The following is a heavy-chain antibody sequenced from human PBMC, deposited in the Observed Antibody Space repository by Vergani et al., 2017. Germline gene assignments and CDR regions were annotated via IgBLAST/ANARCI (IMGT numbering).Heavy chain of an antibody. Sequence: EVQLVESGGGLVKPGGSLRLSCAASGFTFSSYSMNWVRQAPGKGLEWVSSISSSSSYIYYADSVKGRFTISRDNAKNSLYLQMNSLRAEDTAVYYCARDRVGNCGGDCYPDYWGQGTLVTVSS. CDR3: ARDRVGNCGGDCYPDY. J-gene: IGHJ4*02. CDR2: ISSSSSYI. CDR1: GFTFSSYS. D-gene: IGHD2-21*02. V-gene: IGHV3-21*01.